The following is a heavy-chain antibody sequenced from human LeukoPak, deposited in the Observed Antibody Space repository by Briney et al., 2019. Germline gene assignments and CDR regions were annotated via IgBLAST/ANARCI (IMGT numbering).Heavy chain of an antibody. Sequence: GGSLRLSCAVSGFAFGSEAMSWVRQSPARGLEWVASISPGGGTTYYADYVKGRFIISRDNSKNTLYLKMNSLGDEDTAVYYCAKDGQPSTRSLLCRNGVCYEDYWGQGTLVTVSS. CDR2: ISPGGGTT. V-gene: IGHV3-23*01. CDR1: GFAFGSEA. CDR3: AKDGQPSTRSLLCRNGVCYEDY. D-gene: IGHD2-8*01. J-gene: IGHJ4*02.